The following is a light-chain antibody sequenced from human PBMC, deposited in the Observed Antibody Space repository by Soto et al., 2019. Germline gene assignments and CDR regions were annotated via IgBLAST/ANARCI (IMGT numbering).Light chain of an antibody. CDR1: QSISSY. J-gene: IGKJ1*01. Sequence: DIQVAQSPSSLSASVGDRVTITCRASQSISSYLNWYQQKPGKAPKLLIYAASSLQSGVPSTFSGSGSGTDFTLTISSLQPEDFATYYCQQTYISPWTFGQGTKVEIK. CDR3: QQTYISPWT. V-gene: IGKV1-39*01. CDR2: AAS.